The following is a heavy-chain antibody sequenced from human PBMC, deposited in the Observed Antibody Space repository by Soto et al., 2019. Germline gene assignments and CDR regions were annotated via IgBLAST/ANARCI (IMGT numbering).Heavy chain of an antibody. CDR2: INSDGRGT. CDR3: ARGGTSYYYDSSGHRAKLDY. D-gene: IGHD3-22*01. J-gene: IGHJ4*02. CDR1: GFTFSSYW. V-gene: IGHV3-74*01. Sequence: EVQLVESGGGLVQPGGSLRLSCAASGFTFSSYWMHWVRQGPGKGLVWVSRINSDGRGTSYADSLKGRFTISRDNAKNTLYLQMDSLRVEDTAVYYCARGGTSYYYDSSGHRAKLDYWGQGALVTVSS.